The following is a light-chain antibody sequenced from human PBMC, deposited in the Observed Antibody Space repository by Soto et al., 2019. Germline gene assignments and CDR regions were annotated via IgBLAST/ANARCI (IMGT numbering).Light chain of an antibody. CDR3: QQYGSSIP. CDR1: QSVSSSY. CDR2: GAS. Sequence: EFVLTQSPGTLSLSPGERATLAGRASQSVSSSYLAWYQQKPGQAPRLLIYGASSRATGIPDRFSGSGSGTDFTLTISRLEPEDFAVYYCQQYGSSIPFGQGTRLEI. J-gene: IGKJ5*01. V-gene: IGKV3-20*01.